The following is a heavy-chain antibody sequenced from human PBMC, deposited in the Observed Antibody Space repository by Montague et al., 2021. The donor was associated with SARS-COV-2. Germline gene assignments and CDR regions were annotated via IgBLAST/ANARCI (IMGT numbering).Heavy chain of an antibody. CDR1: GFTLRNYA. CDR2: LHPSDYT. Sequence: SLRLSCAASGFTLRNYAMNWFRQAPGKGLEWVSILHPSDYTEYADPATGRFTISSDTSKTTLYLQMNSLRVEDTAVYYCAKDRLDDSGYDIDYWGQGTLVTVSS. J-gene: IGHJ4*02. CDR3: AKDRLDDSGYDIDY. V-gene: IGHV3-23*03. D-gene: IGHD5-12*01.